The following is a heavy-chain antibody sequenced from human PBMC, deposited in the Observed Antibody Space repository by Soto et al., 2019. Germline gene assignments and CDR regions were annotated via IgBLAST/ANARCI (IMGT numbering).Heavy chain of an antibody. Sequence: QVQLVQSGAEVKKPGSSVKVSCKASGGTFSSYAISWVRQAPGQGLEWMGGIIPIFGTANYARKFQGRVTITADEYTSTAYMELRSLRSEDTAVYYCASKARTVAGNYGMDVWGQGTTVTVSS. V-gene: IGHV1-69*01. CDR3: ASKARTVAGNYGMDV. D-gene: IGHD6-19*01. CDR1: GGTFSSYA. J-gene: IGHJ6*02. CDR2: IIPIFGTA.